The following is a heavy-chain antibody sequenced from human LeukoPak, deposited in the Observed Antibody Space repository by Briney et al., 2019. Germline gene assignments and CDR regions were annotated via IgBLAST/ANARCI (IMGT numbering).Heavy chain of an antibody. CDR1: GFTFSSYA. V-gene: IGHV3-23*01. Sequence: GGSLRLSCAASGFTFSSYAMSWVRQAPGKGLEWVSTISGSGGSTYYADSVKGRFTISRDNPKNTLYLQMNSLRAEDTAVYYCSKETATVGGTREYWGQGTLVTVSS. CDR3: SKETATVGGTREY. CDR2: ISGSGGST. D-gene: IGHD6-19*01. J-gene: IGHJ4*02.